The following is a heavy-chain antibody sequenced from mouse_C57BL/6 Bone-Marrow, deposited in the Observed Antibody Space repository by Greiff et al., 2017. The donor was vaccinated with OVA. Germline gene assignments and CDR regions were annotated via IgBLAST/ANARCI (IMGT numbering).Heavy chain of an antibody. CDR3: ARDSNYFDY. V-gene: IGHV5-4*01. D-gene: IGHD1-1*01. CDR2: ISDGGRYT. J-gene: IGHJ2*01. Sequence: EVQLVESGGGLVKPGGSLKLSCAASGFTFSSYAMSWVRQTPEKRLEWVATISDGGRYTYYPDNVKGRFTISRDNAKNNLYLQMSHLKSEDTAMYYCARDSNYFDYWGQGTTLTVSS. CDR1: GFTFSSYA.